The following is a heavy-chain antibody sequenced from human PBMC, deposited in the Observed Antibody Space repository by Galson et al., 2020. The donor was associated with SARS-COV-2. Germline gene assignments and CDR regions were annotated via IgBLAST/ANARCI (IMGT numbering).Heavy chain of an antibody. J-gene: IGHJ4*02. Sequence: GESLKISCAASGFTFRNYWMHWVRQVPGKGLVWVSRIKGDGSYTDYADAVKGRFTISRDNAKNTLYLQMNSQRAEDTAVYYCARDHFGYNSLDYWGQGSLITVSS. CDR2: IKGDGSYT. D-gene: IGHD5-12*01. CDR3: ARDHFGYNSLDY. CDR1: GFTFRNYW. V-gene: IGHV3-74*01.